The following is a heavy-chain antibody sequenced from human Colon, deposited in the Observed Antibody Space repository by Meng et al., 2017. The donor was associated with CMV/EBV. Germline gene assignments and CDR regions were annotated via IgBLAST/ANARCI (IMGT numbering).Heavy chain of an antibody. V-gene: IGHV4-39*07. CDR3: AREKRVGVLATTTGDY. Sequence: SETLSLTCIVYGGSVSTSSYYWGWVRQPPGKGLEWIGTIYYTGATQYNPSLKSRVTISVDTSANQFSLKMKSVTAADTAMYYCAREKRVGVLATTTGDYWGQGTLVTVSS. D-gene: IGHD5-12*01. J-gene: IGHJ4*02. CDR2: IYYTGAT. CDR1: GGSVSTSSYY.